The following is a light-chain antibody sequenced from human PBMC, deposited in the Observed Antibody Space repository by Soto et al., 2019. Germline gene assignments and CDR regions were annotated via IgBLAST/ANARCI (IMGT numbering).Light chain of an antibody. V-gene: IGKV3-11*01. CDR1: QSVSSY. CDR2: GAS. CDR3: QQRHNWIT. Sequence: EIVLTQSPAALSLSPGERATLSCRASQSVSSYLAWYQQKPGQAPRLLIYGASSRASGIPDRFSGSGSGTDFTLTISRVEPEDFAVYYCQQRHNWITFGQGTRLEI. J-gene: IGKJ5*01.